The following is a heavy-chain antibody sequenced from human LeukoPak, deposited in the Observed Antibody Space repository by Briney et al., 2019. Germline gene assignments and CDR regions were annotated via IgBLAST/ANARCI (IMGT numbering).Heavy chain of an antibody. V-gene: IGHV1-24*01. J-gene: IGHJ4*02. CDR2: FDPEDGET. D-gene: IGHD3-3*01. CDR3: ATGHNVFGVEKLPDY. Sequence: ASVKVSCKVSGYTLTELSMHWVRQAPGKGLEWMGGFDPEDGETIYAQKFQGRVTMTEDTSTDTAYMELSSLRSEDTAVYYCATGHNVFGVEKLPDYWGQGTLVTVSS. CDR1: GYTLTELS.